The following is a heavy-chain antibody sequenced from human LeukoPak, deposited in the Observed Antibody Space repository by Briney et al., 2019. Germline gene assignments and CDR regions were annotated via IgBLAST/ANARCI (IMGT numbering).Heavy chain of an antibody. V-gene: IGHV3-23*01. CDR3: AKRPYVVGTITPYFDY. D-gene: IGHD1-26*01. Sequence: GGSLRLSCAASGFTFSSYGLSWVRQAPGKGLEWVSAISGGGGSTFYADSVKGRFTISRDNSKNTLYLQMNSLRAEDTAVYYCAKRPYVVGTITPYFDYWGQGTLVTVSS. CDR2: ISGGGGST. CDR1: GFTFSSYG. J-gene: IGHJ4*02.